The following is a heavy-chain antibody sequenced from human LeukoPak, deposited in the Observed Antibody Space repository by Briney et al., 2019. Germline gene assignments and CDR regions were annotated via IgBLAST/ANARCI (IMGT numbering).Heavy chain of an antibody. V-gene: IGHV4-59*11. D-gene: IGHD3-3*01. J-gene: IGHJ5*02. CDR1: GGSISSHY. CDR3: ARGYDFWSGYYWNWFDP. CDR2: IYYSGST. Sequence: SETLSLTCTVSGGSISSHYWSWIRQPPGKGLEWIGYIYYSGSTNYNPSLKSRVTISVDTSKNQFSLKLSSVTAADPAVYYCARGYDFWSGYYWNWFDPWGQGTLVTVSS.